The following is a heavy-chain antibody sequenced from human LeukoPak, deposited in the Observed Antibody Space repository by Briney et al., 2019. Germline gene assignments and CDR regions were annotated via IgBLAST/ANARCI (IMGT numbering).Heavy chain of an antibody. J-gene: IGHJ6*02. CDR3: ARMVQWQHTYYYYGMDV. D-gene: IGHD3-10*01. V-gene: IGHV1-46*01. CDR1: GYTFTSYY. Sequence: ASVKVSCKASGYTFTSYYMHWVRQAPGQGLEWMGIINPSGGSTSYAQEFQGRVTMTRDTSTSTVYMELSSLRSEDTAVYYCARMVQWQHTYYYYGMDVWGQGTTITVSS. CDR2: INPSGGST.